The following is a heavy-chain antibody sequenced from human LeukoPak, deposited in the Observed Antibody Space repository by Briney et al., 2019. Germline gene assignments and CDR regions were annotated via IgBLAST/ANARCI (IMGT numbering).Heavy chain of an antibody. CDR2: ISSSSSYI. CDR3: ARARDGYNLEGDY. V-gene: IGHV3-21*01. Sequence: GGSLRLSCAASGFTFSSYSMNWVRQAPGKGLEWVSSISSSSSYIYYADSVKGRFTISRDNAKNSLYLQMNSLRAEDTAVYYCARARDGYNLEGDYWGQGTLVTVSS. CDR1: GFTFSSYS. J-gene: IGHJ4*02. D-gene: IGHD5-24*01.